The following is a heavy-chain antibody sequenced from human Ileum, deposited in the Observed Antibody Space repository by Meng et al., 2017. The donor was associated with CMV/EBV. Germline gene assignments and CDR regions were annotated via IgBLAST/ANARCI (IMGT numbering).Heavy chain of an antibody. V-gene: IGHV5-51*01. D-gene: IGHD6-6*01. Sequence: GGSLRLSCTGSGYSFSSYWIGWVRQMPGKGLEWMGIIYPSDSDTRYSPSFQGQVTISADKSISTAYLQWSSLQASDTAMYYCARPRDRGGARPNYFDYWGQGTLVTVSS. CDR2: IYPSDSDT. J-gene: IGHJ4*02. CDR1: GYSFSSYW. CDR3: ARPRDRGGARPNYFDY.